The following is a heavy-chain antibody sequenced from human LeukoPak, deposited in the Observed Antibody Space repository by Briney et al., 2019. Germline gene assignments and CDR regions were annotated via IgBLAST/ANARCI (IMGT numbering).Heavy chain of an antibody. V-gene: IGHV4-30-2*01. CDR2: IYYSENT. D-gene: IGHD5-12*01. CDR3: ARSTPGYSGNYFDY. Sequence: SQTLSLTCAVSGGSISGGDYSWSWIRQPPGKGPEWIGYIYYSENTYRNPSLKSRVTISVDRSKKQFSLMLSSVTAADTAVYYCARSTPGYSGNYFDYWGQGTLVTVSS. CDR1: GGSISGGDYS. J-gene: IGHJ4*02.